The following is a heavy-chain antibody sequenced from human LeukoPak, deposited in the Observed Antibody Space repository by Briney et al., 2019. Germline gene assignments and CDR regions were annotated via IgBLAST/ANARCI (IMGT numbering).Heavy chain of an antibody. Sequence: ASVKVSCKASGYTFTSYYIHWVRQAPGQGLEWMGIINPSGCSTSYAQKFQGRVTMTRDMSTSTVYMELRSLRSEDTAVYYCARVVFCSGGTCYSGGFDYWGQGTLVTVSS. CDR3: ARVVFCSGGTCYSGGFDY. CDR1: GYTFTSYY. CDR2: INPSGCST. V-gene: IGHV1-46*01. D-gene: IGHD2-15*01. J-gene: IGHJ4*02.